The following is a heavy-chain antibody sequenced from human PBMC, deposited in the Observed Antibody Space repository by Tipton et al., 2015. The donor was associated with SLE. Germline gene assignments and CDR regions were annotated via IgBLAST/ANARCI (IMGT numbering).Heavy chain of an antibody. V-gene: IGHV4-39*07. CDR2: INHSGST. CDR3: ARGKISWAIFVVRNYFDS. J-gene: IGHJ4*02. D-gene: IGHD2-21*01. CDR1: GGSISSSTYY. Sequence: TLSLTCTVSGGSISSSTYYWDWIRQPPGKGLEWIGSINHSGSTNYNPSLKSRVTISVDTSRNQFSLRLTSAPAADAAMYYCARGKISWAIFVVRNYFDSWGQGTLVTVSS.